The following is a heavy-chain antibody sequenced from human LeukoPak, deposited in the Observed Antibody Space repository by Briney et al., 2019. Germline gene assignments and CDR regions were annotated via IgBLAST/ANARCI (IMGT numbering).Heavy chain of an antibody. Sequence: APVKVSCKASGYTFTGYYMHWVRQAPGQGLEWMGWINPNSGGTNYAQKFQGRVTMTRDTSISTAYMELSRLRSDDTAVYYCARALRLGIAFDIWGQGTMVTVSS. CDR1: GYTFTGYY. J-gene: IGHJ3*02. CDR3: ARALRLGIAFDI. D-gene: IGHD3-16*01. V-gene: IGHV1-2*02. CDR2: INPNSGGT.